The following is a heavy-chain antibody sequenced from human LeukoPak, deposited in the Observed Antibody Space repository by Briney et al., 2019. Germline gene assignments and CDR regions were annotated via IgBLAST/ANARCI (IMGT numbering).Heavy chain of an antibody. Sequence: PGGSLRLSCAASGFTFSSYGMHWVRQAPGKGLEWVAVIWYDGSNKYYADSVKGRFTISRDNSKNTLYLQMNSLRAEDTAVYYCAKGPPYDFWSGRMYYFDYWGQGTLVTVSS. CDR2: IWYDGSNK. J-gene: IGHJ4*02. V-gene: IGHV3-30*02. CDR3: AKGPPYDFWSGRMYYFDY. CDR1: GFTFSSYG. D-gene: IGHD3-3*01.